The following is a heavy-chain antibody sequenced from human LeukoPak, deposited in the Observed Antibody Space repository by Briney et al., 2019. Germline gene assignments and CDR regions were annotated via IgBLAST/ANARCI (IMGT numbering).Heavy chain of an antibody. CDR1: GGTFSSYA. V-gene: IGHV1-69*06. Sequence: GASVKVSCKASGGTFSSYAISWVRQAPGQGLEWMGGIIPIFGTANYAQKFQGRVTITADKSTSTAYMELNSLRAEDTAVYYCARDRVSAPTDYGDYSWYFDYWGQGTLVTVSS. J-gene: IGHJ4*02. D-gene: IGHD4-17*01. CDR2: IIPIFGTA. CDR3: ARDRVSAPTDYGDYSWYFDY.